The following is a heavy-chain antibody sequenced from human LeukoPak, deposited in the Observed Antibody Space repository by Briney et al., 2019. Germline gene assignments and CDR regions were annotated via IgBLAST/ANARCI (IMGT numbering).Heavy chain of an antibody. Sequence: PGGSLRLSCVASGFTLRNYGMHWVRQAPGKGLERVAVLWRDGTNNFYADSVKGRFRFSRDNSKDILYLQMNSLRAEDTAVYYCAKEYEIFVGAFDIWGQGTMVTVSS. D-gene: IGHD3-9*01. CDR3: AKEYEIFVGAFDI. CDR1: GFTLRNYG. V-gene: IGHV3-33*06. CDR2: LWRDGTNN. J-gene: IGHJ3*02.